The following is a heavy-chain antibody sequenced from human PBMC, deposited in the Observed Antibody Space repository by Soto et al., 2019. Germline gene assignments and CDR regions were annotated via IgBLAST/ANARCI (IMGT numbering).Heavy chain of an antibody. CDR1: GGSFSGYY. CDR2: INHSGST. CDR3: ARIRITMVRGVIGRNWFDP. D-gene: IGHD3-10*01. V-gene: IGHV4-34*01. Sequence: QVQLQQWGAGLLKPSETLSLTCAVYGGSFSGYYWSWIRQPPGKGLEWIGEINHSGSTNYNPSLKSRVTISVDTSKNQLTLKLSSVTAADTAVYYCARIRITMVRGVIGRNWFDPWGQGTLVTVSS. J-gene: IGHJ5*02.